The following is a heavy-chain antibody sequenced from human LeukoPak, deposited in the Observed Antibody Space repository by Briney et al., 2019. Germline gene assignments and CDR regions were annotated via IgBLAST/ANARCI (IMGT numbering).Heavy chain of an antibody. CDR1: GFSFSSYA. D-gene: IGHD6-19*01. Sequence: GGSLRLSCAASGFSFSSYAMTWVRQAPGKGLEWISSIDAGGGATYHSDSVKGRFTISRDNSMNTLYLQMNSLRADDTAVYYCGRPTKCWLVRENGVVVWGQGTTVTVSS. J-gene: IGHJ6*02. CDR2: IDAGGGAT. V-gene: IGHV3-23*01. CDR3: GRPTKCWLVRENGVVV.